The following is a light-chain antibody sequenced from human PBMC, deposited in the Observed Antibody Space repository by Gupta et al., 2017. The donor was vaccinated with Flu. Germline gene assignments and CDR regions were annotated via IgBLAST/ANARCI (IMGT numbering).Light chain of an antibody. V-gene: IGKV3-11*01. CDR3: QQRNNWPGLT. CDR2: DIS. J-gene: IGKJ4*01. CDR1: QTVSSY. Sequence: PRERATLSCRASQTVSSYLAWYQQKPGQAPRLLIYDISNRATGIPARFSGSGSGTDFTLTIGSLEPEDFAVYYCQQRNNWPGLTFGGGTKVEIK.